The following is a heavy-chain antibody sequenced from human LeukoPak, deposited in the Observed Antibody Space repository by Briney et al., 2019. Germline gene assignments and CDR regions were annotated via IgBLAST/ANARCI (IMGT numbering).Heavy chain of an antibody. J-gene: IGHJ4*02. CDR2: IKQDGSEK. Sequence: GGSLRLSCVASGITFSRHWMKWVRQAPGKGLEWVANIKQDGSEKFYVDSVKGRFTISRDNAKNSLYLQMNSLRAEDTAVYYCARGLDDIVVVVAAVYWGQGTLVTVSS. D-gene: IGHD2-15*01. V-gene: IGHV3-7*01. CDR1: GITFSRHW. CDR3: ARGLDDIVVVVAAVY.